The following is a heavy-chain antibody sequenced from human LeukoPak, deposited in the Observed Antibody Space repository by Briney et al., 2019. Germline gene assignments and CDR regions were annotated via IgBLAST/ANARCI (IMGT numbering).Heavy chain of an antibody. CDR2: INTNGANT. CDR1: GFTFKSYA. Sequence: GGSLRLSCSASGFTFKSYAMHWVRQAPGKGLEYVSSINTNGANTYYADSVKGRFTISGDNSRNTVYVQMNSLTPEDTAVYYCVKGLDYSSSQMDSWGQGTQVTVSS. V-gene: IGHV3-64*05. D-gene: IGHD6-6*01. CDR3: VKGLDYSSSQMDS. J-gene: IGHJ4*02.